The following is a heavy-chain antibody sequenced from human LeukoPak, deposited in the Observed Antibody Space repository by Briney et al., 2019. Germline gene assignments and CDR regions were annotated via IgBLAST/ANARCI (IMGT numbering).Heavy chain of an antibody. Sequence: GGSLRLSCAASGFTFSSYWMNWVRQAPGRGLEWVANINQDGSEKYYVDSVKGRFTISRDNVKNSVYLQMNSLRAEDTALYYCAREGAGTAFDYWGQGTLVTVSS. CDR3: AREGAGTAFDY. J-gene: IGHJ4*02. CDR1: GFTFSSYW. D-gene: IGHD1-26*01. V-gene: IGHV3-7*01. CDR2: INQDGSEK.